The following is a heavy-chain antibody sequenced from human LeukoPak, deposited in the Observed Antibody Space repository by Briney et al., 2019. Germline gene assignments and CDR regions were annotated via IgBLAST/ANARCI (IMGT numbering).Heavy chain of an antibody. Sequence: SETLSLTCTVSGGSISSYYWSWIRQPPGKGLEWIGYIYYSGSTNYNPSLKSRVTISVDTSKNQFSLKLSSVTAADTAVYYCADYCSSTSCYPPHAFDIWGQGTMVTVSS. CDR1: GGSISSYY. CDR3: ADYCSSTSCYPPHAFDI. J-gene: IGHJ3*02. CDR2: IYYSGST. D-gene: IGHD2-2*01. V-gene: IGHV4-59*12.